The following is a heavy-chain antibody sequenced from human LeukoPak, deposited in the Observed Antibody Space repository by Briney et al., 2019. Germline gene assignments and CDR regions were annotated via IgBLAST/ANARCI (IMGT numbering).Heavy chain of an antibody. V-gene: IGHV3-7*01. D-gene: IGHD4-17*01. J-gene: IGHJ4*02. CDR2: RKQDGSEK. CDR3: ARVPPYGDYRGDSQPADY. Sequence: PGESLRLSCAASGFTFSSYWMSWVRQAPGKGLEWVANRKQDGSEKYYADSVKGRFTISRDNAKNSLYLQMNSLRAEDTAVYYCARVPPYGDYRGDSQPADYWGQGTLVTVSS. CDR1: GFTFSSYW.